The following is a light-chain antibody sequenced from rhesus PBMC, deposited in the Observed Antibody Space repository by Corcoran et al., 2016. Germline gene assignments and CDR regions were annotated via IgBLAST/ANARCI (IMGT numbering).Light chain of an antibody. J-gene: IGKJ3*01. CDR2: NAS. CDR3: QHSYGTPFT. CDR1: ENVNNY. Sequence: DIQMTQSPSSLSASVGDRVTITCRASENVNNYLHWYQQKPGKAPKLLIYNASTLQSGVPSRFSGSGSGTDFTLTISSLQPEDFATYYCQHSYGTPFTFGPGTKLDIK. V-gene: IGKV1-74*01.